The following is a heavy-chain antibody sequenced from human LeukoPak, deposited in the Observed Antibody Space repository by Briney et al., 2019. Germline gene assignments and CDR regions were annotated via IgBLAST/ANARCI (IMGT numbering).Heavy chain of an antibody. J-gene: IGHJ4*02. CDR3: ARYGFNYNLDN. Sequence: GGSLRLSCAASGFTFSSYWMSWVRQAPGRGLEWVANIKEDGSETYYVGSVRGRFTIFRDNVKSSLYLEMNSMRVEDTAVYYCARYGFNYNLDNWGQGTLVTVSS. CDR1: GFTFSSYW. CDR2: IKEDGSET. V-gene: IGHV3-7*01. D-gene: IGHD5-24*01.